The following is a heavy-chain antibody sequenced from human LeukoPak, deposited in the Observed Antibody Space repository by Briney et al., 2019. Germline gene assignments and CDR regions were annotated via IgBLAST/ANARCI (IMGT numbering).Heavy chain of an antibody. CDR1: GFTFSAYA. D-gene: IGHD4-17*01. CDR3: ARDPNGDYIGAFDM. V-gene: IGHV3-23*01. CDR2: IRGGGGRA. J-gene: IGHJ3*02. Sequence: GGSLRLSCTASGFTFSAYAMMWVRQAPGKGPEWVSAIRGGGGRAFYADSVKGRFTISRDNTKYTLFLQMNSLRAEDTAVYYCARDPNGDYIGAFDMWGPGTMVTVSS.